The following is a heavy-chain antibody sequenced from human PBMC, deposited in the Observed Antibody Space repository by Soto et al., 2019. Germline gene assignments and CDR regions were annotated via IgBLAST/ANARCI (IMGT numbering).Heavy chain of an antibody. CDR1: GFTFSAYG. CDR3: ARAYSGYDPFDY. D-gene: IGHD5-12*01. J-gene: IGHJ4*02. V-gene: IGHV3-30*03. Sequence: GSLRLSCAASGFTFSAYGIHWVRQAPGKGLEWVAVISHDGSNTNYADSVKGRVTMTGDTSTRTVFMELSSLRSEDTAVYYCARAYSGYDPFDYWGQGTLVTVSS. CDR2: ISHDGSNT.